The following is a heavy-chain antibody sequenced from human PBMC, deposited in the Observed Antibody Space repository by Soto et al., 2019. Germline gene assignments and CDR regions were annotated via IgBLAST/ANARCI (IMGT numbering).Heavy chain of an antibody. J-gene: IGHJ4*02. Sequence: QVQLVQSGAEVKKPGASVKVSCKASGYTFSSYGISWVRQAPGQGLEWMGWISAYNGNTNYAQKLQGRVTMTTDTSMSTAYMEVRSLRSDDTAVYYCARSIAAAVDLDYWGQGTLVTVSS. CDR2: ISAYNGNT. D-gene: IGHD6-13*01. V-gene: IGHV1-18*01. CDR3: ARSIAAAVDLDY. CDR1: GYTFSSYG.